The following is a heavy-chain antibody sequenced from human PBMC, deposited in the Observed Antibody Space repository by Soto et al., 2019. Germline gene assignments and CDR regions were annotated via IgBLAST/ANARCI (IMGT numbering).Heavy chain of an antibody. CDR3: AREGRDGHNLGY. D-gene: IGHD3-16*01. Sequence: SETLSLTFSVSGGSISSGGYAWSGVWHPPGKGLDCIGYIYHSGSNYYNPSLNSRVTISVDRYKNQFSLKLSSVTAAETALYYCAREGRDGHNLGYWGQGTLVTVSS. V-gene: IGHV4-30-2*01. CDR1: GGSISSGGYA. CDR2: IYHSGSN. J-gene: IGHJ4*02.